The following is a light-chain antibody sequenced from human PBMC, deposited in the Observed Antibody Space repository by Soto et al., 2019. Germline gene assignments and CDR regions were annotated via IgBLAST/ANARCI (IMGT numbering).Light chain of an antibody. CDR2: DAS. CDR1: QGIGTA. V-gene: IGKV1-13*02. CDR3: QQFNTKPLT. J-gene: IGKJ4*01. Sequence: IQLTQSPSTLCASVGDRVTITCRASQGIGTALAWYHQRPGNSPDLLVYDASTLQSGVPSRFSGSGSETDFSLTISGLQPEDFGHYYCQQFNTKPLTFGGGTRVEIK.